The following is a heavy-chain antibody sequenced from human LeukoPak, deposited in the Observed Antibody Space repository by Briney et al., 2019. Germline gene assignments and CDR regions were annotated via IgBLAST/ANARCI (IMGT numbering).Heavy chain of an antibody. CDR1: GFTFSSYG. CDR2: IRYDGSNK. J-gene: IGHJ6*02. D-gene: IGHD6-19*01. Sequence: PGGSLRLSCGASGFTFSSYGMHWVRQAPGKGLEWVAFIRYDGSNKYYADSVKGRFTISRDNSKNTLYLQMNSLRAEDTAVYYCAKDGVPLAVAGYGMDVWGQGTTVTVSS. CDR3: AKDGVPLAVAGYGMDV. V-gene: IGHV3-30*02.